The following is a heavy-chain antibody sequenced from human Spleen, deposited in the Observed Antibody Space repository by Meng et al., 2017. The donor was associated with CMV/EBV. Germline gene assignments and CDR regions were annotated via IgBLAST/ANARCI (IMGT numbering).Heavy chain of an antibody. Sequence: GGSLRLSCTASEFTFSNFAMSWVRQAPGRGLAWVSAITASGGSTYYADSVKGRFTVSRANSKNTLYLQMNSLRAEDAALYYCAKAFSASWYREYYDDWGQGTLVTVSS. CDR3: AKAFSASWYREYYDD. J-gene: IGHJ4*02. D-gene: IGHD6-13*01. V-gene: IGHV3-23*01. CDR1: EFTFSNFA. CDR2: ITASGGST.